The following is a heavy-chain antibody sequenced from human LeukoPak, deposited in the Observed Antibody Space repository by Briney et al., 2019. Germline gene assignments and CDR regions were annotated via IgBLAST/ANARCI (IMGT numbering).Heavy chain of an antibody. D-gene: IGHD3-10*01. J-gene: IGHJ4*02. V-gene: IGHV3-30*18. Sequence: GRSLRLSCAASGFTFSSYGMHWVRQAPGKGLEWVAVISYDGSNKYYADSVKGRFTISRDNSKNTLYLQMNGLRAEDTAVYYCAKAGLLWFGRDSYYFDYWGQGTLVTVSS. CDR2: ISYDGSNK. CDR3: AKAGLLWFGRDSYYFDY. CDR1: GFTFSSYG.